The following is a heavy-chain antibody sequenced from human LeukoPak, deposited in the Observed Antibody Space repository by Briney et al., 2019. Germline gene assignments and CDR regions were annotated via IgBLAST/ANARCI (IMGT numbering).Heavy chain of an antibody. V-gene: IGHV4-39*07. J-gene: IGHJ4*02. CDR3: ARGSGYSYGYDY. CDR2: IYHSGST. Sequence: SETLSLTCTVSGGSISSSSYYWGWIRQPPGKGLEWIGSIYHSGSTYYNPSLKSRVTISVDRSKNQFSLKLSSVTAADTAVYYCARGSGYSYGYDYWGQGTLVTVSS. D-gene: IGHD5-18*01. CDR1: GGSISSSSYY.